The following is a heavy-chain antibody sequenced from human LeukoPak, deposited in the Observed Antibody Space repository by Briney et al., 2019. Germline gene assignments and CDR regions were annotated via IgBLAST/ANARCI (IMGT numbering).Heavy chain of an antibody. CDR3: ARVPRVVVIDY. V-gene: IGHV1-46*01. CDR1: GYTFTSNY. J-gene: IGHJ4*02. CDR2: IYPRDGST. D-gene: IGHD3-22*01. Sequence: ASVKVSCKASGYTFTSNYIHWVRQAPGQGLEWMGMIYPRDGSTSYAQKLQGRVTMTTDTSTSTAYMELRSLRSDDTAVYYCARVPRVVVIDYWGQGTLVTVSS.